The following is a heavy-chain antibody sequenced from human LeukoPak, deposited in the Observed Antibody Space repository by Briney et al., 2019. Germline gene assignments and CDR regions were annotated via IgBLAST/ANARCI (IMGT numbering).Heavy chain of an antibody. CDR1: GYTFTGYY. Sequence: ASVKVSCKASGYTFTGYYMHWVRQAPGQGLEWMGWINPNSGGTNYAQKFQGRVTMTRDTSISTAYMELSRLRSDDTAVYYCARDSSGYYFKSSWNFDLWGRGTLVTVSS. CDR3: ARDSSGYYFKSSWNFDL. CDR2: INPNSGGT. J-gene: IGHJ2*01. D-gene: IGHD3-22*01. V-gene: IGHV1-2*02.